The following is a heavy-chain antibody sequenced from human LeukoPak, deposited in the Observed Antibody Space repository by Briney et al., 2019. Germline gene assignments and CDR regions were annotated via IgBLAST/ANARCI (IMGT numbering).Heavy chain of an antibody. Sequence: SETLSLTCTVSGGSISSYYWSWIRQPPGKGLEWIGYIYYSGSTNYNPSLKSRVTISVDTSKNQFPLKLSSVTAADTAVYYCARDRCSGGSCYSGDWGQGTLVTVSS. V-gene: IGHV4-59*01. J-gene: IGHJ4*02. CDR1: GGSISSYY. D-gene: IGHD2-15*01. CDR2: IYYSGST. CDR3: ARDRCSGGSCYSGD.